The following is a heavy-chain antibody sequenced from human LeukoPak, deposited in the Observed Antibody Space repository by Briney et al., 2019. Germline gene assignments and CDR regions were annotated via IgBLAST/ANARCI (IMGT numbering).Heavy chain of an antibody. CDR2: ISYDGSNK. V-gene: IGHV3-30*18. D-gene: IGHD3-22*01. Sequence: GGSLRLSCAASGFTFSSYWMHWVRHAPGKGLEWVAVISYDGSNKYYADSVKGRFTISRDNSKNTLYLQMNSLRAEDTAVYYCAKGITMIVVVIGAFDIWGQGTMVTVSS. J-gene: IGHJ3*02. CDR3: AKGITMIVVVIGAFDI. CDR1: GFTFSSYW.